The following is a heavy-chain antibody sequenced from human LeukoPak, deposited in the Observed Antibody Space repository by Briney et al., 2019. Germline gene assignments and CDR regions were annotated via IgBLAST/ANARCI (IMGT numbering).Heavy chain of an antibody. J-gene: IGHJ4*02. D-gene: IGHD1-26*01. CDR1: GFTFSSYG. CDR2: ISDSGGRT. CDR3: ARDRMGAILYFDY. Sequence: GGTLRLSCEVSGFTFSSYGMNGVRQAPGKGLEWVSTISDSGGRTYNADPVKGRFTISRDNSKNTLYLQMNSLRAEDTAVYYCARDRMGAILYFDYWGQGTLVTVSS. V-gene: IGHV3-23*01.